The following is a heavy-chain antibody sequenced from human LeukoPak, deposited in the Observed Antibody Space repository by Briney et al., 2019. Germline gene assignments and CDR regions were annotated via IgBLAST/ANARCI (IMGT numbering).Heavy chain of an antibody. Sequence: GGSLRLSCAASGFTFSSYAMSWVRQAPGRGLEWVSAFSGSGGSTYYADSVKGRFTISRDNAKNTLYLQMNSLRAEDTAVYYCARVLEGSGGYWGQGTLVTVSS. CDR1: GFTFSSYA. D-gene: IGHD4-23*01. CDR3: ARVLEGSGGY. J-gene: IGHJ4*02. V-gene: IGHV3-23*01. CDR2: FSGSGGST.